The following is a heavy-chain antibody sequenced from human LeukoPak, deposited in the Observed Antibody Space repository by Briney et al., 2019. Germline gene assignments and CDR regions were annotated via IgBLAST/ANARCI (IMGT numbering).Heavy chain of an antibody. CDR1: GYTFTSYG. D-gene: IGHD2-15*01. CDR3: ARADLFQRIFDY. V-gene: IGHV1-69*06. Sequence: SVKVSCKASGYTFTSYGISWVRQAPGQGLEWMGGIIPIFGTANYAQKFQGRVTITADKSTSTAYMELSSLRSEDTAVYYCARADLFQRIFDYWGQGTLVTVSS. J-gene: IGHJ4*02. CDR2: IIPIFGTA.